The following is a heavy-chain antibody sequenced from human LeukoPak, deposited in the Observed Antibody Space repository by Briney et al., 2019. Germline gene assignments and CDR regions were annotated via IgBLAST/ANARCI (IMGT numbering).Heavy chain of an antibody. CDR2: INPNGGST. Sequence: VASVKVSCKASGYTFTSYYMHWVRQAPGQGLEWMGIINPNGGSTSYAQKFQGRVTMTRDTSTSTVYMELSSLRSEDTAVYYCARDLRGSNWNYGPGFDYWGQGTLVTVSS. J-gene: IGHJ4*02. CDR3: ARDLRGSNWNYGPGFDY. D-gene: IGHD1-7*01. V-gene: IGHV1-46*01. CDR1: GYTFTSYY.